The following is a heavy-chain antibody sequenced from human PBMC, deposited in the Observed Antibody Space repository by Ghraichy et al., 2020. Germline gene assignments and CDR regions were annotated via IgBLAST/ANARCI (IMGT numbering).Heavy chain of an antibody. CDR3: ATLTYYYDSSVIY. V-gene: IGHV3-21*01. J-gene: IGHJ4*02. D-gene: IGHD3-22*01. Sequence: GSLRLSCAASGFTFSSYSMNWVRQAPGKGLECASSISSSSSYIYYADSVKGRFTISRDNAKNSLYLQMNSLRAEDTAVYYCATLTYYYDSSVIYWGQGTLVTVSS. CDR1: GFTFSSYS. CDR2: ISSSSSYI.